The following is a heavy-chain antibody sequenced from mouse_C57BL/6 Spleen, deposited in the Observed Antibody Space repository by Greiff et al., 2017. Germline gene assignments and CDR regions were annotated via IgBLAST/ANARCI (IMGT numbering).Heavy chain of an antibody. V-gene: IGHV1-19*01. CDR3: AYDGYYGGFAY. CDR1: GYTFTDYY. J-gene: IGHJ3*01. CDR2: INPYNGGT. D-gene: IGHD2-3*01. Sequence: EVQLQQSGPVLVKPGASVKMSCKASGYTFTDYYMNWVKQSHGKSLEWIGVINPYNGGTSYNQKFKGKATLTVDKSSSTAYMELNSLTSEDSAVYYCAYDGYYGGFAYWGQGTLVTVSA.